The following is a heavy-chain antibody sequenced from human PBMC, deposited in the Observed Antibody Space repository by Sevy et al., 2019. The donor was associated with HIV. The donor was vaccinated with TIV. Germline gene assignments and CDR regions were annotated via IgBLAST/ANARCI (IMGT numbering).Heavy chain of an antibody. CDR2: ISGTGYIT. CDR3: AKEGGGYYYDSSCLSDY. Sequence: GGSLRLSCAASGFTFRSYAMSWVRQAPGKGLEWVSAISGTGYITYYTDSVKGRFTISRDNSKNTLYLQMNSLRAEDTAVYYCAKEGGGYYYDSSCLSDYWGQGTLVTVSS. J-gene: IGHJ4*02. V-gene: IGHV3-23*01. CDR1: GFTFRSYA. D-gene: IGHD3-22*01.